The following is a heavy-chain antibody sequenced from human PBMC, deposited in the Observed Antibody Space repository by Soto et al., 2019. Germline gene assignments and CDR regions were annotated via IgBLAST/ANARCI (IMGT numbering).Heavy chain of an antibody. CDR1: GYSFTNYW. V-gene: IGHV5-51*01. CDR3: ARRAQDYYGMDV. Sequence: KISCKGSGYSFTNYWIGWVRQMPGKGLEWMGIIYPDDSDTRYSPSFQGQVSISADKSISTAYLQWSSLKASDTAKYYCARRAQDYYGMDVWGQGTTVTVSS. CDR2: IYPDDSDT. J-gene: IGHJ6*02.